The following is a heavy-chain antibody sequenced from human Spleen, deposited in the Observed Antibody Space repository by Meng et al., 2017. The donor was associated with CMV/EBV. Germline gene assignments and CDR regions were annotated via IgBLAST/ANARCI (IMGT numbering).Heavy chain of an antibody. Sequence: GGSLRLSCAASGFNFNDYVMTWVRRAPTKGLGWISLIYSNGRSKSYADSVKGRFSISRDNSKSMLYLQMNSLRVEDTAVYYCAKDGGYNGWGFDSWGQGTLVTVSS. CDR3: AKDGGYNGWGFDS. D-gene: IGHD5-12*01. CDR2: IYSNGRSK. J-gene: IGHJ4*02. CDR1: GFNFNDYV. V-gene: IGHV3-23*03.